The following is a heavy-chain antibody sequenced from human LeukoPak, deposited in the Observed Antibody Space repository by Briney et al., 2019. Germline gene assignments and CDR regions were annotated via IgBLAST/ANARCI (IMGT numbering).Heavy chain of an antibody. CDR1: GFTFTNFA. CDR2: ISGSGGNT. V-gene: IGHV3-23*01. CDR3: AKGRVCSGGTCYPSLGDF. Sequence: GGSLRLSCAASGFTFTNFAMSWVRQAPGKGLEWVSSISGSGGNTYYADSVKGRFTISRDNSKNTLYLQMSSLRVEDSAIYHCAKGRVCSGGTCYPSLGDFWGQGTLVTVSS. D-gene: IGHD2-15*01. J-gene: IGHJ4*02.